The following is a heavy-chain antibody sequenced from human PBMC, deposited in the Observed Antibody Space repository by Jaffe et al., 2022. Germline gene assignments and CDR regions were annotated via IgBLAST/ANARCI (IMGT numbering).Heavy chain of an antibody. CDR1: GFPFSSYG. D-gene: IGHD6-19*01. CDR2: IRYDGNYI. J-gene: IGHJ4*02. Sequence: QVQLVESGGGVVQPGGSLRLSCAASGFPFSSYGMHWVRQAPGKGLEWVTFIRYDGNYIYYADSVKGRFTISRDDSKNTVYLQMNSLRAEDTAVYYCARVPIGVATTSGHNWGQGTLVTVSS. V-gene: IGHV3-30*02. CDR3: ARVPIGVATTSGHN.